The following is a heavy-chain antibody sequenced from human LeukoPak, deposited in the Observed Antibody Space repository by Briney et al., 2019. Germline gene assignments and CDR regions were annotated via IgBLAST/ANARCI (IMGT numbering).Heavy chain of an antibody. D-gene: IGHD3-10*02. V-gene: IGHV3-48*03. CDR3: AELGITMIGGV. CDR2: ISSSGSTI. J-gene: IGHJ6*04. Sequence: GGSLRLSCAASGLTFSSYEMNWVREAPGKGLEWVSYISSSGSTIYYADSVKGRFTISRDNAKNSLYLQMNSLRAEDTAVYYCAELGITMIGGVWGKGTTVTISS. CDR1: GLTFSSYE.